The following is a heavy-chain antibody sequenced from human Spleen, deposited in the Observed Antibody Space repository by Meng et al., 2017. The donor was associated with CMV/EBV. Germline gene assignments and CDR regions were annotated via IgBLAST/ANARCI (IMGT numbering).Heavy chain of an antibody. V-gene: IGHV3-21*01. CDR1: GFTLSSYS. CDR2: ISSTSSYI. D-gene: IGHD3-16*02. Sequence: GESLKISCAASGFTLSSYSMSWVRQAPGKGLEWVSSISSTSSYIYYADSVKGRFTISRDNAKNTLYLQMNSLGAEDTAVYYCVRIIIGAFDIWGQGTMVTVSS. CDR3: VRIIIGAFDI. J-gene: IGHJ3*02.